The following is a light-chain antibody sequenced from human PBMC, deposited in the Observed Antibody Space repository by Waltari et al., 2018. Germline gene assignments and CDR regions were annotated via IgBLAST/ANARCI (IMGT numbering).Light chain of an antibody. CDR2: DTI. Sequence: QAVVTQQPSLTVSPGGTVTPTCPSMTAAVTRGHFPYCFQQNPGQAPQTLIYDTINKHSWYPDRFSGSLLGSKAALTLSGAQSEDEAEYHCLLSYSGARWVFGGGTRLTVL. CDR3: LLSYSGARWV. V-gene: IGLV7-46*01. CDR1: TAAVTRGHF. J-gene: IGLJ3*02.